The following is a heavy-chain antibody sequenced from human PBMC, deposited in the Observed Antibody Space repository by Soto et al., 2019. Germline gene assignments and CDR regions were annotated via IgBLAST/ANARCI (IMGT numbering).Heavy chain of an antibody. Sequence: GGSLRLSCAASGFTFSSYGMHWVRQAPGKGLEWVAVIWYDGSNKYYADSVKGRFTISRDNSKNTLYLQMNSLRAEDKAVYYCAREVGTTWFDPWGQGTLVTVSS. J-gene: IGHJ5*02. CDR1: GFTFSSYG. CDR3: AREVGTTWFDP. D-gene: IGHD1-1*01. V-gene: IGHV3-33*01. CDR2: IWYDGSNK.